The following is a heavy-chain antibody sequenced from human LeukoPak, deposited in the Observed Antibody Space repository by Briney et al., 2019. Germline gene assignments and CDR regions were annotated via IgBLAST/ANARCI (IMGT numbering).Heavy chain of an antibody. CDR2: SSSSGSTI. Sequence: TGGSLRLSCVGSGFTLSDYYMSWIRQAPGKGLEWVSYSSSSGSTIYYADSVKGRFAISRDNAKNSLYLQMNSLRAEDTAVYYCARRRDFIDYWGQGTLVTVSS. D-gene: IGHD3/OR15-3a*01. CDR3: ARRRDFIDY. V-gene: IGHV3-11*01. CDR1: GFTLSDYY. J-gene: IGHJ4*02.